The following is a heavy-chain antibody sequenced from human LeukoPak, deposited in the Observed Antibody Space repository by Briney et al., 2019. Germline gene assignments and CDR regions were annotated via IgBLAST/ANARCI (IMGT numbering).Heavy chain of an antibody. Sequence: GGSLRLSCAASGFTFSSYWMSWVRQAPGKGLEWVANIKQDGSEKYYVDSVKGRFTISRDNAKNSLYLQMNSLRAEDTAVYYCARGAPLDIVVVPAASPPGGSDYWGQGTLVTVSS. V-gene: IGHV3-7*01. CDR1: GFTFSSYW. J-gene: IGHJ4*02. CDR3: ARGAPLDIVVVPAASPPGGSDY. D-gene: IGHD2-2*03. CDR2: IKQDGSEK.